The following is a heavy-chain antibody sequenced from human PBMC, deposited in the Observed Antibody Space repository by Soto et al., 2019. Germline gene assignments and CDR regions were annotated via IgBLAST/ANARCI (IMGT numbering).Heavy chain of an antibody. D-gene: IGHD1-1*01. CDR1: GGTFSSYA. Sequence: GASVKVSCKASGGTFSSYAISWVGQAPGQGLEWMGGIIPIFGTANYAQKFQGRVTITADESTSTAYMELSSLRSEDTAVYYCAEGVQLERRNYYYYYGMDVWGQGTTVTVSS. CDR2: IIPIFGTA. J-gene: IGHJ6*02. V-gene: IGHV1-69*13. CDR3: AEGVQLERRNYYYYYGMDV.